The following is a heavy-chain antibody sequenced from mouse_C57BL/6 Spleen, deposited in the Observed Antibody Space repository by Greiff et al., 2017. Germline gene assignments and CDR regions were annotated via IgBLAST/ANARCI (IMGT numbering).Heavy chain of an antibody. J-gene: IGHJ4*01. V-gene: IGHV1-64*01. CDR2: IHPNSGST. CDR3: ARSPSYYAMDY. CDR1: GYTFTSYW. Sequence: QVQLQQPGAELVKPGASVKLSCKASGYTFTSYWMHWVKQRPGQGLEWIGMIHPNSGSTNYNEKFKSKATLTVDKSSSTAYMQLSSLTSEDSAVYYCARSPSYYAMDYWGQGTSVTVSS.